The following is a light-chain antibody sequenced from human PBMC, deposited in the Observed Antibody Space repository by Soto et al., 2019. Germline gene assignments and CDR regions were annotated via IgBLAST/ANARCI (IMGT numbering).Light chain of an antibody. J-gene: IGKJ4*01. CDR1: QGIGND. V-gene: IGKV1-6*02. Sequence: AIQMAQSPSSLSASVGDRVTITCQASQGIGNDVGWFQQKPGKAPKLLIYAAATLQSGVPSRFSGSRSGTDFTLTISSLQPEDFATYYCLQDHNYPRTFGGGTKVEIK. CDR2: AAA. CDR3: LQDHNYPRT.